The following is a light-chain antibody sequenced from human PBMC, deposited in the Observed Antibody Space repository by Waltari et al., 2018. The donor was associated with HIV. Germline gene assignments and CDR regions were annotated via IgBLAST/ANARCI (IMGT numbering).Light chain of an antibody. Sequence: QSILTRPPSVSAAPGHNVTLSCSGTTSNIANNYVSWYQHLPGTAPKLLIFENDKRPSEIPDRFSGSKSGTSATLGIIGLQPGDEADYYCGTWDTSLTAYVFTTGTKVSV. CDR2: END. V-gene: IGLV1-51*02. CDR1: TSNIANNY. J-gene: IGLJ1*01. CDR3: GTWDTSLTAYV.